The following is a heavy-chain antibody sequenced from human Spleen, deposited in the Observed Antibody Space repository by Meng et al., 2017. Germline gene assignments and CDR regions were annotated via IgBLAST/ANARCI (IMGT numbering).Heavy chain of an antibody. Sequence: QVTLQQWCAGLLKPSETLSLTCVVSGGSFSDYYWSWIRHTPGKWLEWIGEINHSGSTNYNPSLESRATISVDTSQNNLSLKLSSVTAADSAVYYCARGPTTMAHDFDYWGQGTLVTVSS. J-gene: IGHJ4*02. D-gene: IGHD4-11*01. CDR2: INHSGST. CDR1: GGSFSDYY. V-gene: IGHV4-34*01. CDR3: ARGPTTMAHDFDY.